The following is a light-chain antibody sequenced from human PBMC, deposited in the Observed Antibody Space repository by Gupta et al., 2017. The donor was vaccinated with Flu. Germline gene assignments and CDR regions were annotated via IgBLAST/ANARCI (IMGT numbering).Light chain of an antibody. Sequence: DIQLTQSPSFLSASVGDRITLTCRASQGISSLLAWYQQKPGKAPKLLIHTASTLQSGVPSRFSGSGSGTEFTLTITSLQPEDFATYYCQQRKSYPITFGQGTRLEIK. V-gene: IGKV1-9*01. CDR3: QQRKSYPIT. CDR1: QGISSL. CDR2: TAS. J-gene: IGKJ5*01.